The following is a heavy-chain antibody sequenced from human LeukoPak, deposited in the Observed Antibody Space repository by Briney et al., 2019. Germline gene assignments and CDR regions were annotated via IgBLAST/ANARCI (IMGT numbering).Heavy chain of an antibody. CDR2: ISYDGSNK. D-gene: IGHD6-19*01. Sequence: GRSLRLSCAASGFTFRNHAMHWVRQAPGKGLEWLAVISYDGSNKYYADSVKGRFTISRDNSKNTLYLEMDSLRAEDTAVYYCAREQWREWYFDYWGQGTLVTVSS. V-gene: IGHV3-30*04. CDR1: GFTFRNHA. CDR3: AREQWREWYFDY. J-gene: IGHJ4*02.